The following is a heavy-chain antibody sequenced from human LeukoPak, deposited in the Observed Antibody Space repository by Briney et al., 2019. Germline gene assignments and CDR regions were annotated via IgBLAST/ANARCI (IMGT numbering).Heavy chain of an antibody. CDR3: ARQHYCDSSGYDD. CDR1: GGSFSGYY. J-gene: IGHJ4*02. Sequence: SETLSLTCAVYGGSFSGYYWSWICQPPGKGLEWIGEINHSGSTNYNPSLKSRVTISVDTSKNQFSLKLSSVTAADTAVYYCARQHYCDSSGYDDWGQGTLVTVSS. CDR2: INHSGST. V-gene: IGHV4-34*01. D-gene: IGHD3-22*01.